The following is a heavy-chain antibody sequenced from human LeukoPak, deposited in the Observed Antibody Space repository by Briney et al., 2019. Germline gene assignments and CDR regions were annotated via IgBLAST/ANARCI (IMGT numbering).Heavy chain of an antibody. CDR2: MNPNSGNT. Sequence: GASVKVSCKASGYTFTSYDINWVRQATGQGLEWMGWMNPNSGNTGYAQKFQGRVTMTRNTSISTAYMELSSLRSEDTAVYYCVNKIVATIPLLDGMDVWGQGTTVTVSS. J-gene: IGHJ6*02. CDR1: GYTFTSYD. CDR3: VNKIVATIPLLDGMDV. V-gene: IGHV1-8*01. D-gene: IGHD2-2*02.